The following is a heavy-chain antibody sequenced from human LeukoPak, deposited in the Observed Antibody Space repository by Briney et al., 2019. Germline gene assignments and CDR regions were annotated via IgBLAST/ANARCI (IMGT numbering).Heavy chain of an antibody. CDR3: ARGPSCTSASCYVIGALDI. Sequence: GSLRLSCAASGFTFDIYAMTWVRQAPGTGPDWVSGISSSANSTYYADSVKGRFIISRDNSKNTLYLQMNSLRVDDMAVYYCARGPSCTSASCYVIGALDIWGLGTTVTVSS. J-gene: IGHJ3*02. CDR2: ISSSANST. CDR1: GFTFDIYA. D-gene: IGHD2-2*01. V-gene: IGHV3-23*01.